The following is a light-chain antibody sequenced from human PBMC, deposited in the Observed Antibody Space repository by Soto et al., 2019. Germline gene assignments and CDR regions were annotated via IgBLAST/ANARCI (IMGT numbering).Light chain of an antibody. CDR1: SSNIGAGYD. V-gene: IGLV1-40*01. Sequence: QSVLTQPPSMSGAPGQRVTISCTGSSSNIGAGYDVHWYQQLPGTAPKLLIYGNSNRPSRVPDRFSCSKSGTSASLKITGLQAEDEAYYSCQSYDSSLSPLFGGGTKLTVL. J-gene: IGLJ3*02. CDR2: GNS. CDR3: QSYDSSLSPL.